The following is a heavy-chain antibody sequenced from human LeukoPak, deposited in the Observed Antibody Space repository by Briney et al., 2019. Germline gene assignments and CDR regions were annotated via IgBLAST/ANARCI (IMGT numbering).Heavy chain of an antibody. CDR1: GYTLTRYF. CDR3: AGGYCSSTSCYPIDY. D-gene: IGHD2-2*01. Sequence: ASVKVSCKASGYTLTRYFIHWVRQAPGQGLEWMGWINPNSGGTNYAQKFQGRVTMTRDTSISTAYMELSRLRSDDTAVYYCAGGYCSSTSCYPIDYWGQGTLVTVSS. J-gene: IGHJ4*02. CDR2: INPNSGGT. V-gene: IGHV1-2*02.